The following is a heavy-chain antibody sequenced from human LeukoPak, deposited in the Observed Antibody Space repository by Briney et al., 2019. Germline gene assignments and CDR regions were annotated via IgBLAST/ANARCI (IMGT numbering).Heavy chain of an antibody. J-gene: IGHJ6*03. D-gene: IGHD2-2*01. CDR2: ISAYNGNT. CDR3: ARVRVPAAMFYYYMDV. CDR1: GYTFTSYG. V-gene: IGHV1-18*01. Sequence: GALVKVSCKASGYTFTSYGISWVRQAPGQGLEWMGWISAYNGNTNYAQKLQGRVTMTTDTSTSTAYMELRSLRSNDTAVYYCARVRVPAAMFYYYMDVWGKGTTVTVSS.